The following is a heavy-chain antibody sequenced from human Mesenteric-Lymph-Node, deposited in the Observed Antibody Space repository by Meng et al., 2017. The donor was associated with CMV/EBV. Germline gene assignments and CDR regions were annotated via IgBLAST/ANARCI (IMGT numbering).Heavy chain of an antibody. Sequence: FPEFSLSTTGVGVAWIRQPPGKALEWLAVIYWDDDKHFTPSLENRLTITRDTSRNQVVLTMTNMDPVDTATYYCVHRRPPTSGDWFDTWGQGTLVT. CDR2: IYWDDDK. J-gene: IGHJ5*02. CDR3: VHRRPPTSGDWFDT. D-gene: IGHD3-10*01. CDR1: EFSLSTTGVG. V-gene: IGHV2-5*02.